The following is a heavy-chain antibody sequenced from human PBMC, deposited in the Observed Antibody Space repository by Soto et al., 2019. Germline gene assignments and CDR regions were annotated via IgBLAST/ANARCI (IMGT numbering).Heavy chain of an antibody. V-gene: IGHV3-74*01. CDR3: ARGIQYRYGMDV. CDR1: GFTFSTHW. J-gene: IGHJ6*02. CDR2: INGDGTGT. D-gene: IGHD5-18*01. Sequence: EVQLVESGGGLVQPGGSLRLSCAAAGFTFSTHWIHWVRQATGKRLVWVSRINGDGTGTFYADSVRGRFAISRDNAENTVYLQMNSLRAEDTAVYYCARGIQYRYGMDVWGQGTTVTVSS.